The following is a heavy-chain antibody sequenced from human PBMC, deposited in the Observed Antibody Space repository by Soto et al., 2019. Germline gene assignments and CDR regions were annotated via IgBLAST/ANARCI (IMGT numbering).Heavy chain of an antibody. D-gene: IGHD1-7*01. Sequence: QVQLVQSGAEVKKPGASVKVSCKASGYTFTGYYMHWVRQAPGQGLEWMGWINPNSGGTNYAQKFQGRVTMTRDTAISTAYMELSRLGSDDTAVYYCASIGRNNWNSLPAYGMDVWGQGTTVTVSS. J-gene: IGHJ6*02. CDR2: INPNSGGT. V-gene: IGHV1-2*02. CDR1: GYTFTGYY. CDR3: ASIGRNNWNSLPAYGMDV.